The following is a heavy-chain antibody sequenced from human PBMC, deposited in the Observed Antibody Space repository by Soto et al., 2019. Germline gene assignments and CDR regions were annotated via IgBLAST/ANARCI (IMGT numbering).Heavy chain of an antibody. V-gene: IGHV3-53*01. CDR1: GFTVSSNY. CDR3: ARDCVGGDCYYGGAYYYGMDV. D-gene: IGHD2-21*02. J-gene: IGHJ6*02. CDR2: IYSGGST. Sequence: GGSLRLSCAASGFTVSSNYMSWVRQAPGKGLEWVSVIYSGGSTYSADSVKGRFTISRDNSKNTLYLQLNSLRAEDTAVYYCARDCVGGDCYYGGAYYYGMDVWGQGTTVTVSS.